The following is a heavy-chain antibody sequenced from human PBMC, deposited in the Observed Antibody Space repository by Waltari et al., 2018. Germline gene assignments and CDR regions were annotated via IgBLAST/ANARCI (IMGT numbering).Heavy chain of an antibody. Sequence: DVQLVDTGGGLLQPGGSLKLSCAASGFIVNNNSMSWVRQAPGKGLEWVSIVYTGGRTYYADFVKGRFTISRDSSKNTLYLQMNDLRAEDTAVYYCASSTAQPWTKGGLDNWGQGTLVIVSS. CDR3: ASSTAQPWTKGGLDN. J-gene: IGHJ4*02. CDR2: VYTGGRT. CDR1: GFIVNNNS. D-gene: IGHD5-18*01. V-gene: IGHV3-53*02.